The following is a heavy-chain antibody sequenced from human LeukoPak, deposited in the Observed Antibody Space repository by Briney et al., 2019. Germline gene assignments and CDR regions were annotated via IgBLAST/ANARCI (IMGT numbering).Heavy chain of an antibody. J-gene: IGHJ6*02. CDR2: IIPILGIA. V-gene: IGHV1-69*04. D-gene: IGHD3-10*01. CDR3: ARDGITMVRGVIRTMYV. Sequence: SVKVSCKASGGTFTSYAISWVRQAPGQGLEWMGRIIPILGIANYAQKFQGRVTITADKSTSTAYVELSSLRSEDTAVYYCARDGITMVRGVIRTMYVWGQGTTVTVSS. CDR1: GGTFTSYA.